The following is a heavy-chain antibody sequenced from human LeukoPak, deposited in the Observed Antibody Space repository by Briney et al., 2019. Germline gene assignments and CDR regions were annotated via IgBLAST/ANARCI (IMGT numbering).Heavy chain of an antibody. CDR1: GGSFSGYY. Sequence: SETLSLTCAVYGGSFSGYYWSWIRQPPGKGLEWIGEINHSGSTNYNPSLKSRVTISVDTSKNQFSLKLSSVTAADTAVYYCARQGDFDWLLREYYYYYMDVWGKGTTVTISS. CDR2: INHSGST. V-gene: IGHV4-34*01. D-gene: IGHD3-9*01. CDR3: ARQGDFDWLLREYYYYYMDV. J-gene: IGHJ6*03.